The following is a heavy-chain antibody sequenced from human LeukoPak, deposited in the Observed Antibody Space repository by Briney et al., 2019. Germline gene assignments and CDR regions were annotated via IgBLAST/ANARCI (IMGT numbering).Heavy chain of an antibody. CDR1: GGSISSYY. Sequence: PSETLSLTCTVSGGSISSYYWSWIRQPPGKGLEWIGYIYYSGSTNYNPSLKSRVTISVDTSKNQFSLKLSSVTAADTAVYYCARLRHYMDVWGKGTTVTVSS. CDR3: ARLRHYMDV. CDR2: IYYSGST. J-gene: IGHJ6*03. V-gene: IGHV4-59*01.